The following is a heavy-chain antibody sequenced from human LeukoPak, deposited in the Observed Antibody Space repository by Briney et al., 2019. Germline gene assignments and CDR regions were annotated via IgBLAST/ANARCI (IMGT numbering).Heavy chain of an antibody. CDR2: IYTSGST. CDR3: AREKEQQLETWFDH. V-gene: IGHV4-61*02. D-gene: IGHD6-13*01. J-gene: IGHJ5*02. Sequence: SQTLSLTCTVSGGSISSGSYYWSWIRQPAGKGLESIGRIYTSGSTNYNPSLKSRVTISVDTSKNQFSLKLSSVTAADTAVYYCAREKEQQLETWFDHWGQGTLVTVSP. CDR1: GGSISSGSYY.